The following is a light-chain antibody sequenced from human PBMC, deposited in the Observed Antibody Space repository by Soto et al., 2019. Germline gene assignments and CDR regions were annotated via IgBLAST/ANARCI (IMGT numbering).Light chain of an antibody. CDR2: DAS. V-gene: IGKV3-11*01. J-gene: IGKJ4*01. Sequence: EIVLTKSQATLSLSPGERATRSCRASQSVSSYLAWYQQKPGQAPRLLIYDASNRATGIPARFSGSGSGTDFTLTISSLEPEDFAVYYCQQRSNWPLTFGGGSKVDIK. CDR1: QSVSSY. CDR3: QQRSNWPLT.